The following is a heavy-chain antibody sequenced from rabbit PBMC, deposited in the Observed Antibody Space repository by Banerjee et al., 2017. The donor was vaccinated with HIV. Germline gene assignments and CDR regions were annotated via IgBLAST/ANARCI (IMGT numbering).Heavy chain of an antibody. CDR2: IYSGSSGRP. Sequence: QSLEESGGDLVKPGASLTLTCTASGFDFISNAMCWVRQAPGKGLEWIACIYSGSSGRPYYASWAKGRFTISKTSSTTVTLQMTSLTAADTATYFCARESDVGNYGLWGPGTLVTVS. CDR3: ARESDVGNYGL. CDR1: GFDFISNA. J-gene: IGHJ4*01. D-gene: IGHD2-1*01. V-gene: IGHV1S40*01.